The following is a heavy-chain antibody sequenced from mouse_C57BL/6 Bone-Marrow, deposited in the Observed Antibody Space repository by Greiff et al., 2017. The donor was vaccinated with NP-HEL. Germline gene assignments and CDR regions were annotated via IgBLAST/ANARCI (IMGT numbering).Heavy chain of an antibody. CDR2: IYPGSGST. V-gene: IGHV1-55*01. CDR1: GYTFTSYW. D-gene: IGHD1-1*01. Sequence: QVQLQQPGAELVKPGASVKMSCKASGYTFTSYWITWVKQRPGQGLEWIGDIYPGSGSTNYNEKFKSKATLTVDTSSSTAYMQLSSLTSEDSAVYYCARKGGFYAAWFAYWGQGTLVTVSA. J-gene: IGHJ3*01. CDR3: ARKGGFYAAWFAY.